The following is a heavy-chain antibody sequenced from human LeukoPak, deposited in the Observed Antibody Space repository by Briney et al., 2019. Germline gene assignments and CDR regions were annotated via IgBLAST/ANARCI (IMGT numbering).Heavy chain of an antibody. V-gene: IGHV3-21*04. Sequence: GGSLRLSCAASGFTFSSYSMNWVRQAPGKGLEWVSSISSSSSYIYYADSVKGRFTISRDNAKNSLYLQMNSLRAEDTAVYYCAKGGYSSPVSYWGQGTLVTVSS. CDR1: GFTFSSYS. J-gene: IGHJ4*02. CDR2: ISSSSSYI. D-gene: IGHD6-13*01. CDR3: AKGGYSSPVSY.